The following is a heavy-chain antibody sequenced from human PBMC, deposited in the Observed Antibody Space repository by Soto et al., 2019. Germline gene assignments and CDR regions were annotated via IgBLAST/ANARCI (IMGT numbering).Heavy chain of an antibody. CDR1: GGSIRDYF. J-gene: IGHJ4*02. Sequence: PSETLSLTCTVSGGSIRDYFWTWIRQPPGKGLEWIGYIYYSGRTNYNPSLKSRVSISVDTSKNHFSLQLRSVTAADTAVYYCERVGGDGFGDSGGFDYWGQGTLVTVSS. CDR3: ERVGGDGFGDSGGFDY. D-gene: IGHD4-17*01. CDR2: IYYSGRT. V-gene: IGHV4-59*01.